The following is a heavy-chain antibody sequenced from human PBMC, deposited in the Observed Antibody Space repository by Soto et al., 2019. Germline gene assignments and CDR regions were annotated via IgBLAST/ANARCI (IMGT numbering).Heavy chain of an antibody. D-gene: IGHD2-15*01. CDR1: GFKFGNYA. CDR2: ISATGGGT. V-gene: IGHV3-23*01. J-gene: IGHJ4*02. CDR3: AKDRRAVGNSAFYFDF. Sequence: RGSLRLSCAASGFKFGNYAMSWVRQAPGKGLEWVSLISATGGGTYYAASVKGRFTISRDNSHNTLYLQVHSWTDEDTADYYCAKDRRAVGNSAFYFDFWGQGAQVTVYS.